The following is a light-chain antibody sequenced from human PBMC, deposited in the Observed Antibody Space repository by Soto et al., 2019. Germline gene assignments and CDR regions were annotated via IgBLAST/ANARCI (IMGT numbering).Light chain of an antibody. V-gene: IGKV3-20*01. J-gene: IGKJ1*01. Sequence: IVMPQSPATLSVSPGERATFSCRASQSVSSNLAWYQQKPGQAPRLLIYGASSRATGIPDRFSGSGSGTEFTLTISRLEPEDFAVYYCQQYGNSPRTFGQGTKVDI. CDR2: GAS. CDR3: QQYGNSPRT. CDR1: QSVSSN.